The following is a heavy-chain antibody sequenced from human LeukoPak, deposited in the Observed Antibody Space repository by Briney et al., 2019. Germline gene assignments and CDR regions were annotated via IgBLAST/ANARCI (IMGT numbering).Heavy chain of an antibody. CDR3: ARQRNSGYDIFDY. Sequence: SETLSLTCTVSGGSINSYYWSWIRQPPGKGLEWIGYIYTSGSTNYNPSLKSRVTISVDTSKNQFSLKLSSVTAADTAVYYCARQRNSGYDIFDYWGQGTLVTVSS. D-gene: IGHD5-12*01. J-gene: IGHJ4*02. V-gene: IGHV4-4*09. CDR1: GGSINSYY. CDR2: IYTSGST.